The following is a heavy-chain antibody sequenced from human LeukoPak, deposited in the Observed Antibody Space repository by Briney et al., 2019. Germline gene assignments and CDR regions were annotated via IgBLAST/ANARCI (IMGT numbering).Heavy chain of an antibody. CDR3: ARGRSNNYFDY. V-gene: IGHV3-48*01. J-gene: IGHJ4*02. Sequence: GGSLRLSCAASGFTFSTYNMNWVRQAPGKGLEWVSYISSSSSTIYYADSVKGRFTISRDNAKNSLYLQVNSLRAEDTAVYYCARGRSNNYFDYWGQGTLVTVSS. CDR2: ISSSSSTI. CDR1: GFTFSTYN. D-gene: IGHD4-11*01.